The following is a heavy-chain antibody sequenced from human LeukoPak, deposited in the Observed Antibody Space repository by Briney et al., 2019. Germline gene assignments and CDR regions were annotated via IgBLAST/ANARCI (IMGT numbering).Heavy chain of an antibody. J-gene: IGHJ3*02. Sequence: PGGSLRLSCAASGFTFSSYAMSWVRQAPGKGLEWVSSISASGGSTYYADSVKGRFTISRDNAKNTVYLQMNSLRVEDTAVYYCARGGSPPEALGDAFDIWGQGTMVTVSS. CDR3: ARGGSPPEALGDAFDI. CDR1: GFTFSSYA. CDR2: ISASGGST. V-gene: IGHV3-23*01. D-gene: IGHD1-26*01.